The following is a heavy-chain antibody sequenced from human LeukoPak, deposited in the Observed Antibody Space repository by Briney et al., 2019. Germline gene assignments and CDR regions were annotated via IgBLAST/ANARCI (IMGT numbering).Heavy chain of an antibody. Sequence: GGSLRLSCAASGFNFNTYGMYWARQAPGKGLEWVSSIDSSGGYMFYADSVKGRFTISRDNSKNTLYLQMNSLRAEDTAVYYCARDRGYYDSIDYGYFDPWGQGTLVTVSS. D-gene: IGHD3-22*01. V-gene: IGHV3-21*04. CDR2: IDSSGGYM. CDR3: ARDRGYYDSIDYGYFDP. J-gene: IGHJ5*02. CDR1: GFNFNTYG.